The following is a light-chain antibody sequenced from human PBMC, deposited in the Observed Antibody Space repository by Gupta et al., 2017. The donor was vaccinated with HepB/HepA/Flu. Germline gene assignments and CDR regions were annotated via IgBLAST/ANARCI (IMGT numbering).Light chain of an antibody. CDR2: DDS. CDR1: NIGSKS. Sequence: SYVLTQPPSVSVAPGKTARITCGGNNIGSKSVHWYQQKPAQAPVLVVDDDSDRPSGITERLSCYNAGNKATLHISRVAARDEADDYWQVSDSGRDHFVVGGGTKMTVL. CDR3: QVSDSGRDHFV. V-gene: IGLV3-21*03. J-gene: IGLJ2*01.